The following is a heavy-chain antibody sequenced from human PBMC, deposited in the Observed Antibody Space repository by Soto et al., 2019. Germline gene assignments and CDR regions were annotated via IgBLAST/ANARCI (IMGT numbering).Heavy chain of an antibody. V-gene: IGHV1-18*01. D-gene: IGHD1-1*01. Sequence: QVHLVQSGAEVRKPGASVKVSCKGSGYTFTTYGITWVRQAPGQGLEWMGWISAHNGNTNYAQKLQGRVTVTRDTFTSTAYMELLNLRSDDTAVYYCARGRYGDYWGQGALVTVSS. CDR2: ISAHNGNT. J-gene: IGHJ4*02. CDR1: GYTFTTYG. CDR3: ARGRYGDY.